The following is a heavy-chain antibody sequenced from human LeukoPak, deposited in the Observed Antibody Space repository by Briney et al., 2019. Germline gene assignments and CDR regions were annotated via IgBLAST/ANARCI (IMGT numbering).Heavy chain of an antibody. CDR3: SRRMFTADWHLDL. V-gene: IGHV3-73*01. CDR2: IKTKAESYAT. J-gene: IGHJ2*01. D-gene: IGHD3-10*02. CDR1: GLTFSGSD. Sequence: PGGSLKLSCAASGLTFSGSDIHWVRQASGKGLEWIGRIKTKAESYATAYVVSVKGRFTLSRDDSKNTAFLQMNSLKAEDTAVYYCSRRMFTADWHLDLWGRGTLVTVSS.